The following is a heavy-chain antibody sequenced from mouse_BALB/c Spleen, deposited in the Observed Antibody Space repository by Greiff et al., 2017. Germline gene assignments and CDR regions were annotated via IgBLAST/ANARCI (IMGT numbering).Heavy chain of an antibody. V-gene: IGHV1S56*01. Sequence: VQLQQSGPELVKPGASVRISCKASGYTFTSYYIHWVKQRPGQGLEWIGWIYPGNVNTKYNEKFKGKATLTADKSSSTAYMQLSSLTSEDSAVYFCARDYAAMDYWGQGTSVTVSS. D-gene: IGHD1-1*02. J-gene: IGHJ4*01. CDR3: ARDYAAMDY. CDR1: GYTFTSYY. CDR2: IYPGNVNT.